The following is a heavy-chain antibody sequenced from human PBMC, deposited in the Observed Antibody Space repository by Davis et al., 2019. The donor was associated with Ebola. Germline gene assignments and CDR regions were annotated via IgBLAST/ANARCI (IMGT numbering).Heavy chain of an antibody. J-gene: IGHJ2*01. CDR1: GYIFNDQW. Sequence: GESLKLPCKCPGYIFNDQWLGGARQMPGKGLVWMGIIFPRDSDTRYSPSFQGHVTISVDKSISTAYLEWSSLRASDTAMYYCARRSPYGAYEGGWYFDLWGRGTLVTVSS. CDR2: IFPRDSDT. CDR3: ARRSPYGAYEGGWYFDL. V-gene: IGHV5-51*01. D-gene: IGHD4-17*01.